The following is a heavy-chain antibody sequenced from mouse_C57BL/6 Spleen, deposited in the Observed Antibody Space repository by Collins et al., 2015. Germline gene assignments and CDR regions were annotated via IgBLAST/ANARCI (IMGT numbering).Heavy chain of an antibody. J-gene: IGHJ4*01. V-gene: IGHV3-6*02. CDR1: GYSITSGYY. Sequence: VQLQESGPGLVKPSQPLSLTCSVTGYSITSGYYWNWIRQFPGNKLEWMGYISYDGSNNYNPSLKNRISITRDTSKNQFFLKLNSVTTEDTATYYCARGMITTAMDYWGQGTSVTVSS. CDR2: ISYDGSN. CDR3: ARGMITTAMDY. D-gene: IGHD2-4*01.